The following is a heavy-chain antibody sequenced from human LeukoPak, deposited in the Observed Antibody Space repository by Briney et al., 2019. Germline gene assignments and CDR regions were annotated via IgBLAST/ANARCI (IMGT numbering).Heavy chain of an antibody. Sequence: SETLSLTCTVSGGSISSYYWSWIRQPPGKGLEWIGYIYTSGSTNYNPSLKSRVTISVDTSKNQFSLKLSSVTAADTAVYYCARFRAAEWFDPWGQGTLVTVSS. V-gene: IGHV4-4*09. CDR1: GGSISSYY. CDR3: ARFRAAEWFDP. CDR2: IYTSGST. D-gene: IGHD6-13*01. J-gene: IGHJ5*02.